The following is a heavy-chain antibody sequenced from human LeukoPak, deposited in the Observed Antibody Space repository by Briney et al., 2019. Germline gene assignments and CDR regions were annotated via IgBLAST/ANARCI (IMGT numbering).Heavy chain of an antibody. CDR1: GYTFTGYY. V-gene: IGHV1-2*02. J-gene: IGHJ5*02. CDR2: INPNSGGT. CDR3: ARDFSPLTILTGIAVAGGRASYWFDP. D-gene: IGHD6-19*01. Sequence: ASVKVSCKASGYTFTGYYMHWVRQAPGQGLEWMGWINPNSGGTNYAQKFQGRVTMTRDTSISTAYMELSRLRSDDTAVYYCARDFSPLTILTGIAVAGGRASYWFDPWGQGTLVTVSS.